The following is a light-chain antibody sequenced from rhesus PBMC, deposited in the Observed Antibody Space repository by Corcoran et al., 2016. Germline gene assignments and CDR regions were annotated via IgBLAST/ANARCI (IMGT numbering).Light chain of an antibody. CDR1: QSLLYSNGKTY. CDR2: KVS. J-gene: IGKJ2*01. V-gene: IGKV2-64*01. Sequence: DVVMTQSPLSLPVTPGQPASISCRSSQSLLYSNGKTYLSWSLQKPGQPPRRLIYKVSNRDAGATERFSGRGAGTEFTLKISRGEAEDVGIYYCIQGTHWPPYSFGQGTKVEIK. CDR3: IQGTHWPPYS.